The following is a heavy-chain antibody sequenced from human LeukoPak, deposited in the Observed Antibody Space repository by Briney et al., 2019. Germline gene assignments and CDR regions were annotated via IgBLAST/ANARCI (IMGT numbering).Heavy chain of an antibody. CDR1: GVSFSSYY. CDR3: AGTSKYMAV. CDR2: ISYSENT. J-gene: IGHJ6*03. V-gene: IGHV4-59*08. Sequence: SETLSLTCTVSGVSFSSYYWSWIRQPPGKGLEWIGYISYSENTNYNPSLKSRVNISVDSSKNQFSLKLSSVTAADTAVYYCAGTSKYMAVWGKGTTVTVSS.